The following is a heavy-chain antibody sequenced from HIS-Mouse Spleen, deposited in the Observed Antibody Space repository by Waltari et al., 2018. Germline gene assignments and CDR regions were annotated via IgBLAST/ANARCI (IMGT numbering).Heavy chain of an antibody. J-gene: IGHJ5*02. D-gene: IGHD1-26*01. Sequence: QVQLVQSGAEVKKPGSSVKVSCKASGGTFSSYAISWVRQAPGQGLEWMGGFSPSFGTANYEQKFQGRVTITADESTRTAYMELSSLRSEDTAVYYCARVGATANWFDPWGQGTLVTVSS. V-gene: IGHV1-69*01. CDR2: FSPSFGTA. CDR1: GGTFSSYA. CDR3: ARVGATANWFDP.